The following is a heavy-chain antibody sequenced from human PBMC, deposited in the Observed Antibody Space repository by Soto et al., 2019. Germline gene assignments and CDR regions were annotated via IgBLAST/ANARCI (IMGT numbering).Heavy chain of an antibody. V-gene: IGHV1-46*01. CDR3: ARGVGYYGSGSYYNADYYGMDV. Sequence: ASVKVSCKACGYTFTSYYMHWVRQAPGQGLEWMGIINPSGGSTSYAQKFQGRVTMTRDTSTSTVYMELRSLRSDDTAVYYCARGVGYYGSGSYYNADYYGMDVWGQGTTVTVSS. J-gene: IGHJ6*02. D-gene: IGHD3-10*01. CDR2: INPSGGST. CDR1: GYTFTSYY.